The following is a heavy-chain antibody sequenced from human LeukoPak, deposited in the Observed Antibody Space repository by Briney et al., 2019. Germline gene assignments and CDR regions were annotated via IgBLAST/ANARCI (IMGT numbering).Heavy chain of an antibody. CDR2: IIPIFGTA. CDR1: GGTFSSYA. CDR3: ASGYCSSTSCYDYYYYGMDV. Sequence: GASVKVSCKASGGTFSSYAISWVRQAPGQGLEWMGVIIPIFGTANYAQKFQGRVTITADESTSTAYMELSSLRSEDTAVYYCASGYCSSTSCYDYYYYGMDVWGQGTTVTVSS. J-gene: IGHJ6*02. D-gene: IGHD2-2*01. V-gene: IGHV1-69*13.